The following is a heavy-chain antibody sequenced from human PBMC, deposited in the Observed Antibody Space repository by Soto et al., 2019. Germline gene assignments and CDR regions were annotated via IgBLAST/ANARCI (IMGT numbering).Heavy chain of an antibody. CDR3: ARGAEYQLLSRDYFYGMDV. CDR2: ISYEGSNN. J-gene: IGHJ6*02. D-gene: IGHD2-2*01. V-gene: IGHV3-30*03. CDR1: GFTFNSHG. Sequence: VGSLRLSCGASGFTFNSHGMHWVRQAPGKGLEWVAVISYEGSNNFYAESVKGRFTISRDNSKNTLYLQMKSLRREDTAVYYCARGAEYQLLSRDYFYGMDVWGQGTTVTVSS.